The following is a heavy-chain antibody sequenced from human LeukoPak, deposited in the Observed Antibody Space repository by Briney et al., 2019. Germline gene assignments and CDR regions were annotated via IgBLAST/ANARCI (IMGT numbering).Heavy chain of an antibody. CDR3: ARVGPTFEVGYYGLDV. J-gene: IGHJ6*02. CDR2: VSSSSSTI. CDR1: GFSFSTYS. V-gene: IGHV3-48*01. D-gene: IGHD2/OR15-2a*01. Sequence: GGSLRLSCAASGFSFSTYSMNWVRQAPGKGLEWVSYVSSSSSTISYADSVKGRFTISRDNAKNSLFLQMNSLRAEDTAVYYCARVGPTFEVGYYGLDVWGQGTTVTVS.